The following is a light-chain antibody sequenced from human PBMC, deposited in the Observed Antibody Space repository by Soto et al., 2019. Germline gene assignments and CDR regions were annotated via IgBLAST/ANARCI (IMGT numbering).Light chain of an antibody. Sequence: EIVLAQSPGTLSLSPGERATLSCRASQSIRSSSLAWYQQKPGQAPRLLIYGGSSRATGIPDRFSGGGSGTAFSLTISRLETEDFSVYYCHQYGSSRLTFGGGTKVEIK. CDR1: QSIRSSS. J-gene: IGKJ4*01. V-gene: IGKV3-20*01. CDR2: GGS. CDR3: HQYGSSRLT.